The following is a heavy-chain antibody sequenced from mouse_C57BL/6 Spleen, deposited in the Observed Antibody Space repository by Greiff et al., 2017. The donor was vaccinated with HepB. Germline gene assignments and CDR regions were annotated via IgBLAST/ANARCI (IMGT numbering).Heavy chain of an antibody. CDR1: GFTFSSYA. CDR2: ISDGGSYT. Sequence: EVQLVESGGGLVKPGGSLKLSCAASGFTFSSYAMSWVRQTPEKRLEWVATISDGGSYTYYPDNVKGRFTISRDNAKNNLYLQMSHLKSEDTAMYYCASHYYGSSSPWFAYWGQGTLVTVSA. J-gene: IGHJ3*01. CDR3: ASHYYGSSSPWFAY. V-gene: IGHV5-4*01. D-gene: IGHD1-1*01.